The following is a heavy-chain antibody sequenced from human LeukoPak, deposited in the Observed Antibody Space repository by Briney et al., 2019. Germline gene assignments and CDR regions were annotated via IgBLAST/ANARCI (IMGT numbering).Heavy chain of an antibody. V-gene: IGHV3-30-3*01. J-gene: IGHJ4*02. CDR2: ISSDGSNK. CDR1: GFTFSSYA. Sequence: GGSLRLSCAASGFTFSSYAMHWVRQAPGKGLEWVAFISSDGSNKYYADSVKDPFTISRDNSKNTLYLHMNRLRDEDTAVYYCDPHDSSSPFCGQGTLVTVS. D-gene: IGHD6-6*01. CDR3: DPHDSSSPF.